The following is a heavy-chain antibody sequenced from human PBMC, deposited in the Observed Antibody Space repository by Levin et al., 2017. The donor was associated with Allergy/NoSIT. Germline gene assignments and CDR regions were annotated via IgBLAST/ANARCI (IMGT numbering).Heavy chain of an antibody. Sequence: SGPTLVKPTQTLTLTCTFSGFSLSPSGVGVGWIRQPPGKALEWLALIYWDDDKRYSPSLKSRLTITKDTSKNQVVLTMTNMDPVDTATYYCAHRQRYPSDDAFDIWGQGTMVTVSS. CDR3: AHRQRYPSDDAFDI. V-gene: IGHV2-5*02. J-gene: IGHJ3*02. CDR2: IYWDDDK. D-gene: IGHD1-14*01. CDR1: GFSLSPSGVG.